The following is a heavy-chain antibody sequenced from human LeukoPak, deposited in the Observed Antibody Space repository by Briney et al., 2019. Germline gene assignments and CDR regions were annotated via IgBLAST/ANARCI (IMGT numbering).Heavy chain of an antibody. CDR3: ARKKMEGSIAALDY. CDR1: GGSISNYY. J-gene: IGHJ4*02. V-gene: IGHV4-59*01. D-gene: IGHD6-6*01. Sequence: PSETLSLTCTVSGGSISNYYWSWIRQPPGKGLEWIGYIYYSGSTNYNPSLKSRVTISVDTSKNQFSLKVSSVTTADTAVYHCARKKMEGSIAALDYWGQGTPVTVSS. CDR2: IYYSGST.